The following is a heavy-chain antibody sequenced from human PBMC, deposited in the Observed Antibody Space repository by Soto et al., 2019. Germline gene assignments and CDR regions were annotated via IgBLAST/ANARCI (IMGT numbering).Heavy chain of an antibody. V-gene: IGHV4-34*01. CDR2: INHSGST. D-gene: IGHD4-17*01. J-gene: IGHJ4*02. CDR3: ASLSDPLLTTVTTYYFDY. CDR1: GGSFSGYY. Sequence: SETLSLTCAVYGGSFSGYYWSWIRQPPGKGLEWIGEINHSGSTNYNPSLKSRVTISVDTSKNQFSLKLSSVTAADTAVYYFASLSDPLLTTVTTYYFDYWGQGTLVTVSS.